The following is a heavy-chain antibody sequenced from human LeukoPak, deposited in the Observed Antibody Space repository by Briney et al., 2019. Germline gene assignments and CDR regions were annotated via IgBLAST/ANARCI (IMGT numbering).Heavy chain of an antibody. CDR1: GFTFSSSW. CDR2: INEAGSVT. D-gene: IGHD5-12*01. CDR3: ATDSGYNAFDV. V-gene: IGHV3-7*01. J-gene: IGHJ3*01. Sequence: PGGSLRLSCAASGFTFSSSWMCRVRQAPGKGLEWLANINEAGSVTNYVHSVRGRFTISRDNAKNSLYLQMNSLGVEDTAVYYCATDSGYNAFDVWGQGTMVSVSS.